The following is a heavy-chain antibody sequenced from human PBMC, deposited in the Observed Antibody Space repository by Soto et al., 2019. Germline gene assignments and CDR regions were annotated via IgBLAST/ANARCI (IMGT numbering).Heavy chain of an antibody. V-gene: IGHV1-18*01. CDR3: ARDLYGDYVVDAFDI. CDR1: GYTFTSYG. Sequence: ASVKVSCKASGYTFTSYGISWVRQAPGQGLEWMGWISAYNGNTNYAQKLQGRVTMTTATSTSTAYMELRSLRSDDTAVYYCARDLYGDYVVDAFDIWGQGTMVTVSS. CDR2: ISAYNGNT. J-gene: IGHJ3*02. D-gene: IGHD4-17*01.